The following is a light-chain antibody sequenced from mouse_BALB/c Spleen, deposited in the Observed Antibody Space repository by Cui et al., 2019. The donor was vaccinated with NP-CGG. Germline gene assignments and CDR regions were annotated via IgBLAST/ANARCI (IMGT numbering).Light chain of an antibody. J-gene: IGLJ1*01. V-gene: IGLV1*01. Sequence: QAVVTQESALTTTPGETVPPNCRSSSGAVTTSNYANWVQQKPDHLFTGLIGGTKNRAPGVPARFSGSLIGDKAALTITGAQTEDEAIYFCALWYSNHWVFGGGTKLTVL. CDR3: ALWYSNHWV. CDR2: GTK. CDR1: SGAVTTSNY.